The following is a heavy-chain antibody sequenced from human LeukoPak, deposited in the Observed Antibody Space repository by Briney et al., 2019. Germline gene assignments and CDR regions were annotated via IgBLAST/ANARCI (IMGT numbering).Heavy chain of an antibody. V-gene: IGHV1-69*13. CDR2: IIPIFGTA. D-gene: IGHD6-13*01. CDR1: GGTFSSYA. Sequence: ASVKVSCKASGGTFSSYAISWVRQAPGQGLEWMGGIIPIFGTANYAQKFQGRVTITADESTSTAYMELSSLRSEDTAVYYCAREHHSSRFLDYWGQGTLVTVSS. J-gene: IGHJ4*02. CDR3: AREHHSSRFLDY.